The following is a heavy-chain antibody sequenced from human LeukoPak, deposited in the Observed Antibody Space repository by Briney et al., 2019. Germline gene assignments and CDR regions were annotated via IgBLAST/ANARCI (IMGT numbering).Heavy chain of an antibody. J-gene: IGHJ5*02. D-gene: IGHD3-10*01. V-gene: IGHV3-23*01. CDR3: AKGGSAGTGRWFDP. Sequence: GESLRLSCAASGFTFSSYAMSWVRQAPGKGLEWVSAISGSGGSTYYADSVKGRFTISRDNSKNTLYLQMNSLRAEDTAVYYCAKGGSAGTGRWFDPWGQGTLVTVSS. CDR2: ISGSGGST. CDR1: GFTFSSYA.